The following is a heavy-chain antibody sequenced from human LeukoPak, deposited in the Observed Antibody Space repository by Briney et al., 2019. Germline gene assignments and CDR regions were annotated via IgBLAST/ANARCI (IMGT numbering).Heavy chain of an antibody. J-gene: IGHJ4*02. CDR3: AKGGGSGSFDY. V-gene: IGHV3-23*01. D-gene: IGHD3-10*01. Sequence: GGSLRLSCAASGFTFSNYAMSWVRQAPGKGLEWVSGISGSDGTTYYADSVKGRFTISRDNSKNTLYLQMNSLRAEDTAVYYCAKGGGSGSFDYWGQGTLVTVSS. CDR1: GFTFSNYA. CDR2: ISGSDGTT.